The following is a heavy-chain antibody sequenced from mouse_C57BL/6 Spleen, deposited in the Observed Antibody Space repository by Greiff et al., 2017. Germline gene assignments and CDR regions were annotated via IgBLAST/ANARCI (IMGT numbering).Heavy chain of an antibody. J-gene: IGHJ2*01. CDR2: ISSGGSYT. CDR1: GFTFSSYG. CDR3: ARQDDYDDGFDY. V-gene: IGHV5-6*01. D-gene: IGHD2-4*01. Sequence: EVQLVESGGDLVKPGGSLKLSCAASGFTFSSYGMSWVRQTPDKRLEWVATISSGGSYTYYPDSVKGRFTISRDNAKNTLYLQMSSLKSEDTAMYYCARQDDYDDGFDYWGQGTTLTVSS.